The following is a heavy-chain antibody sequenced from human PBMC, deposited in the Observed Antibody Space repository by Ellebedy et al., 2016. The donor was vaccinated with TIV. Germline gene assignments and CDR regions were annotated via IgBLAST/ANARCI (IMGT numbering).Heavy chain of an antibody. J-gene: IGHJ5*02. V-gene: IGHV1-2*02. D-gene: IGHD5-12*01. CDR2: INPNSGGT. CDR3: ARNSGYDRAGTWFDP. Sequence: ASVKVSCKASGYTFTGYYMHWVRQAPGQGLEWMGWINPNSGGTNYAQKFQGRVTMTRDTSISTAYMELSRLRSDDTAVYYCARNSGYDRAGTWFDPWGQGTLVTVSS. CDR1: GYTFTGYY.